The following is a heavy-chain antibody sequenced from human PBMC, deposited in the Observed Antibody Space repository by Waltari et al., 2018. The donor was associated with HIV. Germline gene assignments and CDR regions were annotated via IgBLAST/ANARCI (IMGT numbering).Heavy chain of an antibody. D-gene: IGHD4-4*01. CDR1: NGSVSGYF. CDR3: ARGLKDNSNDDEALLFDY. CDR2: IYVSGST. V-gene: IGHV4-4*07. J-gene: IGHJ4*02. Sequence: QIQLQESGPGLAKPSEILSLTCTVSNGSVSGYFWSWIRQSAGKGMEWIGRIYVSGSTNCHPAHRGRINISVDTSKNQFALRRNSVTVTDTAIYYSARGLKDNSNDDEALLFDYWGQGIQVTVSS.